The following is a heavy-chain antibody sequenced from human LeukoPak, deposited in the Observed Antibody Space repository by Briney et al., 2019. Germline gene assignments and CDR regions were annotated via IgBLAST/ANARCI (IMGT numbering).Heavy chain of an antibody. CDR3: ARGWVSVITIFSY. CDR2: ISSSGSTI. J-gene: IGHJ4*02. CDR1: GFTFSTYE. V-gene: IGHV3-48*03. D-gene: IGHD3-9*01. Sequence: GGSLRLSCAASGFTFSTYEMNWVRQAPGKGLEWVSYISSSGSTIYYGDSVKGRFTISRDNAKNTLYLQMNSLRAEDTAVYYCARGWVSVITIFSYWGQGTLVTVSS.